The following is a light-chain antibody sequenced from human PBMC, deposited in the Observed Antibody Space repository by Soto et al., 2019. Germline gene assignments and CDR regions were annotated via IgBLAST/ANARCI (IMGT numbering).Light chain of an antibody. Sequence: DIQMTQSPSTLSASVGDRVTITCRASQSISSWLAWYQQKPGKAPKFLIHTASSLESGVPSRFSGSGSGTEFTLTISSLQPDDFATYYCQQYNSYPWTFGQGTKEEIK. CDR3: QQYNSYPWT. CDR2: TAS. J-gene: IGKJ1*01. CDR1: QSISSW. V-gene: IGKV1-5*03.